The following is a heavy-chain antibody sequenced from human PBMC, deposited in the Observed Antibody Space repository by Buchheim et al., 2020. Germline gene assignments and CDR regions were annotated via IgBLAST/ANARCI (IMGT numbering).Heavy chain of an antibody. CDR3: ERTLHQSSVRWYFEY. D-gene: IGHD6-25*01. V-gene: IGHV4-59*01. CDR1: GGSINNYY. CDR2: IYYSGMT. Sequence: VQLQESGPGLVKASQTLSLTCTVSGGSINNYYWSWIRQPPGKALEWIGYIYYSGMTKYSPSLKNRVTISADTSKNQFSLILDSVTAANTAVYYWERTLHQSSVRWYFEYGGKGSL. J-gene: IGHJ4*02.